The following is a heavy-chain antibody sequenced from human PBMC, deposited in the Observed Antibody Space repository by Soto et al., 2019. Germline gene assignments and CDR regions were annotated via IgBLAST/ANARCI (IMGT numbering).Heavy chain of an antibody. CDR3: AREGYSAGFDPFDF. J-gene: IGHJ3*01. CDR1: GYNFRNCG. CDR2: ISCYNGRT. D-gene: IGHD5-18*01. Sequence: QVQLEQSGDAVKKPGASVKVSCKASGYNFRNCGITWVRQASGLGLGWLGWISCYNGRTSSARNFRDRVVLTTDTATNTAYMELRSLTSDDTAIYYCAREGYSAGFDPFDFWGQGTKVTVSS. V-gene: IGHV1-18*01.